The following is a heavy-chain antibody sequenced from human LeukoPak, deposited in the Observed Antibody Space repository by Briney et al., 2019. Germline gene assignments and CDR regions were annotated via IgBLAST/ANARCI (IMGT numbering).Heavy chain of an antibody. CDR3: ARPPFEYSSSSGWFDP. D-gene: IGHD6-6*01. CDR1: GFTFSSFS. J-gene: IGHJ5*02. Sequence: GGSLRLSCAPSGFTFSSFSMNWVRQAPGKGLEWVSSISSGSSYIYYADSVKGRFTISRDNARNSLYLQMNSLRAEDTAVYYCARPPFEYSSSSGWFDPWGQGTLVTVSS. CDR2: ISSGSSYI. V-gene: IGHV3-21*01.